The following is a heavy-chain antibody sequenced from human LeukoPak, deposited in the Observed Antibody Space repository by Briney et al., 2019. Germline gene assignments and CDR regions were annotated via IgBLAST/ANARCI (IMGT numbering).Heavy chain of an antibody. D-gene: IGHD3-10*01. Sequence: PSETLSLTCTVFGGSISSYYWSWIRQPPGKGLEWIGYIYYSGSTNYNPSLKSRVTISVDTSKNQFSLKLSSVTAADTAVYYCARTHYGFDYWGQGTLVTVSS. CDR3: ARTHYGFDY. CDR1: GGSISSYY. V-gene: IGHV4-59*01. J-gene: IGHJ4*02. CDR2: IYYSGST.